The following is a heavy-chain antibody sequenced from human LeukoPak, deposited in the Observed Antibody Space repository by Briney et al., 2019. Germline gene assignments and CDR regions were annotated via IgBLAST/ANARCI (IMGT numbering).Heavy chain of an antibody. CDR3: ARGSYGHFDY. J-gene: IGHJ4*02. D-gene: IGHD5-18*01. Sequence: SETLSLTCTVSGRSITGYYWRWIRQPAGQGLEWIGRIYSSGSSQYNPSLKSPVTISLDRSKNQFSLRLSSVTAADTAVYYCARGSYGHFDYWGQGTLVTVSS. CDR1: GRSITGYY. V-gene: IGHV4-4*07. CDR2: IYSSGSS.